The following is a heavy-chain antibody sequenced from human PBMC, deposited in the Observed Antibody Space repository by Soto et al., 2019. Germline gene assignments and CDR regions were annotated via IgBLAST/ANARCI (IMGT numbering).Heavy chain of an antibody. CDR3: ARGHLAVVPVASWFYYMDV. V-gene: IGHV1-3*01. CDR2: INAGNGNK. D-gene: IGHD2-2*01. J-gene: IGHJ6*03. CDR1: GYTFTNYA. Sequence: ASVKVSCKASGYTFTNYAVHWVRQAPGQRLEGMGWINAGNGNKRFSQNLQGRVTITRDTSARTVYMELSSLRSEDTAVYYCARGHLAVVPVASWFYYMDVWGKGTTVTVSS.